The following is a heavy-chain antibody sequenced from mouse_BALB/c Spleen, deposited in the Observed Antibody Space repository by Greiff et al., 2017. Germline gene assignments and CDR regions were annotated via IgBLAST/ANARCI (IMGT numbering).Heavy chain of an antibody. J-gene: IGHJ1*01. CDR2: IRNKANGYTT. CDR3: ARGGVVYWYFDV. V-gene: IGHV7-3*02. CDR1: GFTFTDYY. D-gene: IGHD1-1*01. Sequence: EVQRVESGGGLVQPGGSLRLSCATSGFTFTDYYMSWVRQPPGKALEWLGFIRNKANGYTTEYSASVKGRFTISRDNSQSILYLQMNTLRAEDSATYYCARGGVVYWYFDVWGAGTTVTVSS.